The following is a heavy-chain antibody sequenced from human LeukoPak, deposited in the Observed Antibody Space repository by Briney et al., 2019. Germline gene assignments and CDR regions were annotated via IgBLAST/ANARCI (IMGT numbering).Heavy chain of an antibody. J-gene: IGHJ4*02. CDR1: GRSVSSGSYY. Sequence: SQTLSLTCTVSGRSVSSGSYYWSWIRQPPVKGLEWIGYIYNRETTNCNPSLKSRVTISVETSKIQFSLKMSSVTAADTAVYYRARKLHKAFGIAAAGVFDYWGQGILVTVSS. D-gene: IGHD6-13*01. CDR3: ARKLHKAFGIAAAGVFDY. V-gene: IGHV4-61*01. CDR2: IYNRETT.